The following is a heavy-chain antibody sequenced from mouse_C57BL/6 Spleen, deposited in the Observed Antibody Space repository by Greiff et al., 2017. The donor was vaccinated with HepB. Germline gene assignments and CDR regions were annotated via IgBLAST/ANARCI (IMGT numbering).Heavy chain of an antibody. CDR3: ARGGYGSPMDY. CDR1: GYTFTDYY. D-gene: IGHD1-1*01. CDR2: INPNNGGT. Sequence: EVQLQQSGPELVKPGASVKISCKASGYTFTDYYMNWVKQSHGKSLEWIGDINPNNGGTSYNQKFKGKATLTVDKSSSTAYMELRSLTSEDSAVYYCARGGYGSPMDYWGQGTSVTVSS. J-gene: IGHJ4*01. V-gene: IGHV1-26*01.